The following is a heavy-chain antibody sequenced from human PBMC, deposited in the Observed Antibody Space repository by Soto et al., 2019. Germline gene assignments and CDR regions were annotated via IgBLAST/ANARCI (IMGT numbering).Heavy chain of an antibody. Sequence: QVQLVQSGAEVKKPGSSVKVSCKASGGTFNNYPITWVRQAPGEGLEWMGGSIPIFGTANYAQKFQGRVTISVDESTSPAYMELGSLGSEDTAVYYCARGRGYSGDDHYYYFDMDVWGQGTTVTVSS. J-gene: IGHJ6*02. CDR2: SIPIFGTA. V-gene: IGHV1-69*01. D-gene: IGHD5-12*01. CDR3: ARGRGYSGDDHYYYFDMDV. CDR1: GGTFNNYP.